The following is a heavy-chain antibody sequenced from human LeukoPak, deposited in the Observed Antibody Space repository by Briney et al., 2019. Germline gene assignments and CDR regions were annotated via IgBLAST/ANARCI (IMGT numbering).Heavy chain of an antibody. V-gene: IGHV1-46*01. CDR1: GYTFTGYH. CDR2: INPSGGST. D-gene: IGHD6-13*01. J-gene: IGHJ3*02. Sequence: ASVKVSCKASGYTFTGYHMHWVRQAPGQGLEWMGIINPSGGSTSYAQKFQGRVTMTRDMSTSTVYMELSSLRSEDTAVYYCARRSSSLDAFDIWGQGTMVTVSS. CDR3: ARRSSSLDAFDI.